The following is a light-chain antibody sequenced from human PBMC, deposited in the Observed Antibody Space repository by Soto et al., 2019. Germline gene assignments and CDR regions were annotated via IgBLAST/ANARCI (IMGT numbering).Light chain of an antibody. CDR1: SGHSSYA. J-gene: IGLJ1*01. V-gene: IGLV4-69*01. Sequence: VLTQSPSASASLGASVKLTCTLSSGHSSYAIAWHQQQPEKGPRYLMKLNSDGSHSKGDGIPDHFSGSISGAERYLIITCLQSEDEADYYCQTWGTGIHVFGTGTKVTVL. CDR3: QTWGTGIHV. CDR2: LNSDGSH.